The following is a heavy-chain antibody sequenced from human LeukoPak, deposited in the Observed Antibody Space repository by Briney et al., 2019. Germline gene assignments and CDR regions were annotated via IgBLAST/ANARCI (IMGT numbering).Heavy chain of an antibody. Sequence: SETLSLTCTVPGGSISSYYWSWIRQPAGQGLEWIGRIYTSSSTNYNPSLKSRVTMSVDTSKNQFSLKLSSGTAADTAVYYCARVEAGIFDYWGQGTLVTVSS. V-gene: IGHV4-4*07. CDR3: ARVEAGIFDY. D-gene: IGHD6-19*01. CDR1: GGSISSYY. J-gene: IGHJ4*02. CDR2: IYTSSST.